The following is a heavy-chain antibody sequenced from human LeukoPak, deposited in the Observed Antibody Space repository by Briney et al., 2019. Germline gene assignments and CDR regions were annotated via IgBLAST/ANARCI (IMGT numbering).Heavy chain of an antibody. Sequence: GGSLRLSCAASGFTFSNYAMSWVRQAPGKGLEWVSVISGSGGSTYYADSVKGRFTISRDNSKNTLHLQMNSLRAEDTAVYYCAKEIYGDATGGRFQHWGQGTLVTVSS. CDR2: ISGSGGST. CDR1: GFTFSNYA. V-gene: IGHV3-23*01. D-gene: IGHD4-17*01. CDR3: AKEIYGDATGGRFQH. J-gene: IGHJ1*01.